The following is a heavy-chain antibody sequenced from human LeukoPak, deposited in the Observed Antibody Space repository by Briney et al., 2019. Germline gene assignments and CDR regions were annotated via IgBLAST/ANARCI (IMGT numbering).Heavy chain of an antibody. Sequence: GGSLRFSCAASGFTLSSYAMNWVRQAPGKGLEWVSTISGSGGSTYYADSVKGRFTISRDNSKNTLFLQMNSLRAEDTAVYYCAKSLSNRGARDYFDYWGQGTLVTVSS. D-gene: IGHD1-26*01. CDR1: GFTLSSYA. CDR3: AKSLSNRGARDYFDY. V-gene: IGHV3-23*01. CDR2: ISGSGGST. J-gene: IGHJ4*02.